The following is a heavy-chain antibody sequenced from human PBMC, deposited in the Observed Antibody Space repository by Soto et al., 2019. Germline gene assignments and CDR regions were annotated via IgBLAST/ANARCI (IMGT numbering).Heavy chain of an antibody. V-gene: IGHV3-9*01. J-gene: IGHJ5*01. CDR1: GFTLDAYA. Sequence: EVHLVAYGGVVEQPGRSLRLSCATSGFTLDAYAMHWVRQAPGKGLECVSGISWNSDSTGYADSVKGRVTISRDNAKKFLFLQRNSLRSEDTALYFCARTTWGYGEPLDAWGQGTMVTVSS. D-gene: IGHD4-17*01. CDR3: ARTTWGYGEPLDA. CDR2: ISWNSDST.